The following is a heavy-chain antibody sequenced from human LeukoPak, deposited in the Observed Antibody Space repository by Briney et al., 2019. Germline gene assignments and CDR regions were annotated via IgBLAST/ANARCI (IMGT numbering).Heavy chain of an antibody. D-gene: IGHD4-17*01. CDR3: ARDFYGDYFGY. CDR2: ISAYNGNT. V-gene: IGHV1-18*01. J-gene: IGHJ4*02. CDR1: GYTFTSYG. Sequence: ASGKLSCKASGYTFTSYGIRWVRQAPGQGLEWMGWISAYNGNTNYAQKLQGRVTMTTDTSTSTAYMELRSLRSDDTAVYYCARDFYGDYFGYWGQGTLVTVSS.